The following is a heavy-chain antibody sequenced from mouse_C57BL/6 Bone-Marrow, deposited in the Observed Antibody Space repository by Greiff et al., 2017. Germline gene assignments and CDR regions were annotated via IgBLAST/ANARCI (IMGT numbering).Heavy chain of an antibody. CDR1: GYTFTSYT. D-gene: IGHD2-3*01. CDR2: INPSSGYT. V-gene: IGHV1-4*01. J-gene: IGHJ3*01. CDR3: ARSGDGYYGGFAY. Sequence: QVHVKQSGAELARPGASVKMSCKASGYTFTSYTMNWVKQRPGQGLEWIGYINPSSGYTKYNQKFKDKATLTADKSSSTAYMQRSSLTSEDSAVYYCARSGDGYYGGFAYWGQGTLVTVSA.